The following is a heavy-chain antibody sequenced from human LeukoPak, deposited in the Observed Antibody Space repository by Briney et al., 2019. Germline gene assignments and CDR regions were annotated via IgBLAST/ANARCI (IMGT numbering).Heavy chain of an antibody. J-gene: IGHJ4*02. D-gene: IGHD3-16*01. CDR3: ARDTKTTTIAGGNDY. Sequence: ASVKVSCKASGYTFTSYGISWVRQAPGQGLEWMGWISAYNGDTHYAQKLQGRVSLTTDTSTSTAYMELRSLTSDGTAVYFCARDTKTTTIAGGNDYWGQGTLVTVSS. CDR2: ISAYNGDT. CDR1: GYTFTSYG. V-gene: IGHV1-18*01.